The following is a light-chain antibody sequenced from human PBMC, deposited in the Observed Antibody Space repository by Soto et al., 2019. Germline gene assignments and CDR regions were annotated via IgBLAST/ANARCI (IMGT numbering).Light chain of an antibody. CDR2: GAS. V-gene: IGKV3-20*01. Sequence: EIVLTQSPGTLSLSPGERATLSCRASQSVSSSYLAWYQQKPGQAHRLLIYGASSRATGIPDRFSCSGSGTEFTLTISRLEPEDFAVYYCQQYGRSPRVTFGGGTKVEMK. J-gene: IGKJ4*01. CDR3: QQYGRSPRVT. CDR1: QSVSSSY.